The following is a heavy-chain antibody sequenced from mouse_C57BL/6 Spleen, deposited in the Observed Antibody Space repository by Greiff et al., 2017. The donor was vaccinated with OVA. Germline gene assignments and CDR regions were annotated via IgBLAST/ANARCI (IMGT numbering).Heavy chain of an antibody. CDR2: INPNNGGT. V-gene: IGHV1-26*01. CDR3: ARSYYPCTMDY. D-gene: IGHD1-1*01. Sequence: VQLQQSGPELVKPGASVKISCKASGYTFTDYYMNWVKQSHGKSLEWIGDINPNNGGTSYNQQFKGKATLTVDKSSSTAYMELRSLTSEDSAVYYCARSYYPCTMDYWGQGTSVTVSS. J-gene: IGHJ4*01. CDR1: GYTFTDYY.